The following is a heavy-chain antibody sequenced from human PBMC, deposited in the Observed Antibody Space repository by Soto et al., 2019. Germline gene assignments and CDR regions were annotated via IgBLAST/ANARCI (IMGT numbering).Heavy chain of an antibody. CDR2: ISGSGGST. V-gene: IGHV3-23*01. J-gene: IGHJ4*02. CDR3: AMRYYDFWSGYYGY. Sequence: PGGSLRLSCAASGFTFSSYAMSWVRQAPGKGLEWVSAISGSGGSTYYADSVKGRFTISRDNSKNTLYLQMNSLRAEDTAVYYCAMRYYDFWSGYYGYWGQGTLVTVSS. D-gene: IGHD3-3*01. CDR1: GFTFSSYA.